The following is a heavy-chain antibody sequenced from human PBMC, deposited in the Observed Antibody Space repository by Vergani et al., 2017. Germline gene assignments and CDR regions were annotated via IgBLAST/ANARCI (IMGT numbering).Heavy chain of an antibody. V-gene: IGHV3-15*01. J-gene: IGHJ6*02. CDR3: TTGPGEYSGASCYADCCYYGMDV. CDR2: IKSKTDGGTT. D-gene: IGHD2-15*01. Sequence: EVQLVESGGGLVKPGGSLRLSCAASGFTFSNAWMSWVRQAPGKGLEWVGRIKSKTDGGTTDYAAPVKGRCTISRDDSKNTLYLQMTSLTTEETAVYDCTTGPGEYSGASCYADCCYYGMDVWGQGTTVTVSS. CDR1: GFTFSNAW.